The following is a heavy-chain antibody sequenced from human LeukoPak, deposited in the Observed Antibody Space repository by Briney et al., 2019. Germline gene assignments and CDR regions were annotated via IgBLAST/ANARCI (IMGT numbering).Heavy chain of an antibody. CDR3: AKSSSRQLWMYYFDY. CDR2: IYYIET. D-gene: IGHD5-18*01. CDR1: GGSVSNYY. V-gene: IGHV4-59*02. J-gene: IGHJ4*02. Sequence: SETLSLTCTVSGGSVSNYYWSWIRQSPGKGLEWIGYIYYIETSYNPSLKSRVTISADTSKNQFSLKLYSVTAEDTAVYYCAKSSSRQLWMYYFDYWGQGTLVTVSS.